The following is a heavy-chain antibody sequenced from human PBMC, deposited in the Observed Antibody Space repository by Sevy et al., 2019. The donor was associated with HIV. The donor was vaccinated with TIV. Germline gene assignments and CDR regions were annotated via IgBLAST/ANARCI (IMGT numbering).Heavy chain of an antibody. J-gene: IGHJ3*02. CDR2: IRNDGSHE. CDR1: GFSFSNHA. V-gene: IGHV3-30*02. Sequence: GGSLRLSCAASGFSFSNHAMHWVRQGPGNGPEWVAFIRNDGSHEYYADSVKGRFTISRDNSKNTLYLQMNSLRPEDTAVYYCARDRKVLLVVYAIPFDAFDISGQWTLVTVSS. CDR3: ARDRKVLLVVYAIPFDAFDI. D-gene: IGHD2-8*01.